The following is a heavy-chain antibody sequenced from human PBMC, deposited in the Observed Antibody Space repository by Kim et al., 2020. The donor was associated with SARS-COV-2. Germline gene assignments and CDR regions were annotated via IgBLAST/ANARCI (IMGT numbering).Heavy chain of an antibody. CDR2: INHSGST. CDR3: ARGRPTIFGVVIILFYFDY. CDR1: GGSFSGYY. J-gene: IGHJ4*02. Sequence: SQTLSLTCAVYGGSFSGYYWSWIRQPPGKGLEWIGEINHSGSTNYNPSLKSRVTISVDTSKNQFSLKLSSVTAADTAVYYCARGRPTIFGVVIILFYFDYWGQGTLVTVSS. V-gene: IGHV4-34*01. D-gene: IGHD3-3*01.